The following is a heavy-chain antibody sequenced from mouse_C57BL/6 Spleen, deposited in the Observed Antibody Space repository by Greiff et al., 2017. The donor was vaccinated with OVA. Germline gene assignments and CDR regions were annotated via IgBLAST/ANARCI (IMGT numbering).Heavy chain of an antibody. J-gene: IGHJ3*01. Sequence: QVHVKQSGAELARPGASVKLSCKASGYTFTSYGISWVKQRTGQGLEWIGEIYPRSGNTYYNEKFKGKATLTADKSSSTAYMELRSLTSEDSAVYFCAREGIAGTAYWGQGTLVTVSA. V-gene: IGHV1-81*01. D-gene: IGHD4-1*01. CDR3: AREGIAGTAY. CDR2: IYPRSGNT. CDR1: GYTFTSYG.